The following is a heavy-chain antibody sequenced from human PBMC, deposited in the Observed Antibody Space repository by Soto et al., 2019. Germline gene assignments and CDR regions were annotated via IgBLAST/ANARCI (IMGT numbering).Heavy chain of an antibody. J-gene: IGHJ3*02. CDR1: GFTFSNAW. Sequence: EVQLVESGGGSVKPGGSLRLSCAASGFTFSNAWMNWVRQAPGKGLEWVGRIKSKNDGGAADYDAPVKERFTISRDDSENTLSLQMNSLKIEDTAMYYCTTRPYGGAFDIWGQGTMVAVSS. CDR2: IKSKNDGGAA. D-gene: IGHD1-26*01. V-gene: IGHV3-15*07. CDR3: TTRPYGGAFDI.